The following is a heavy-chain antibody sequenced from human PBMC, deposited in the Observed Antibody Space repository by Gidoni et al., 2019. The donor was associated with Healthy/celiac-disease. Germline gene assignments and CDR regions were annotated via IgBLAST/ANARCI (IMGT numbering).Heavy chain of an antibody. D-gene: IGHD3-16*01. V-gene: IGHV4-39*01. CDR2: IYYSGRT. CDR3: ASGGGPFDY. CDR1: GGSISSISYY. J-gene: IGHJ4*02. Sequence: QLPLQESAPGLVKPSDTLSLTCTVSGGSISSISYYWVWIRQPPGKGREWIGSIYYSGRTYYNPSLKSRVTISVDKSKNQFALKPSSVTAEDTAVYYWASGGGPFDYWGQGTLVTVSS.